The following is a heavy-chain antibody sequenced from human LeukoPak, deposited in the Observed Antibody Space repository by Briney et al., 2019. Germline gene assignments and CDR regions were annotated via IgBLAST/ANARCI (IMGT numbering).Heavy chain of an antibody. J-gene: IGHJ4*02. CDR3: GSLITV. V-gene: IGHV3-66*01. D-gene: IGHD1-20*01. CDR1: GFTVSSMY. Sequence: PRGSLSPSCAASGFTVSSMYVTWVSQAPGKGLEWVSVIHNDGSTYYADPVKGRFTISRDNSKNTLYLLMSSLRAEDTAVYYCGSLITVWGRGRLVIVSS. CDR2: IHNDGST.